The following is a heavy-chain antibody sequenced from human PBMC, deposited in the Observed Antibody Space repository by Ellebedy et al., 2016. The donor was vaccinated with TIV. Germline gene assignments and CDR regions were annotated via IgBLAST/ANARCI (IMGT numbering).Heavy chain of an antibody. Sequence: GGSLRLSCEASGFTFSSYAMSWVRQAQGKGLEWVSGISGSGGSTYYADSVKGRFTISRDNSKNTLYLQMNSLRAEDTAVYYCAKANIGSQPLDAFDIWGQGTMVTVSS. CDR2: ISGSGGST. D-gene: IGHD1-26*01. J-gene: IGHJ3*02. CDR3: AKANIGSQPLDAFDI. V-gene: IGHV3-23*01. CDR1: GFTFSSYA.